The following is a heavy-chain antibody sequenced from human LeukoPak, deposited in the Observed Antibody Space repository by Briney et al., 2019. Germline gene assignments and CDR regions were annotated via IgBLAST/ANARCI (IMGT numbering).Heavy chain of an antibody. CDR2: ILSDGNNK. Sequence: AGGSLRLSCAASGFTFSRYGMHWVRQAPGKGLEWVAVILSDGNNKYYADSVKGRFTISRDNSKNTLYLQMNSLRAEDTAVYYCAKSPDGYNYRGDYWGQGTLVTVSS. J-gene: IGHJ4*02. CDR3: AKSPDGYNYRGDY. D-gene: IGHD5-24*01. CDR1: GFTFSRYG. V-gene: IGHV3-30*18.